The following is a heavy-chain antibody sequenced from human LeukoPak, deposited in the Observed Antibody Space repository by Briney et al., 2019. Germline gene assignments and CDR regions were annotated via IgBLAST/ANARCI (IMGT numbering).Heavy chain of an antibody. CDR1: GFTFSSYA. CDR2: IYSGTI. V-gene: IGHV3-23*05. D-gene: IGHD4/OR15-4a*01. J-gene: IGHJ4*02. Sequence: PGGSLRLSCAASGFTFSSYAMSWVRQAPGKALEWVSFIYSGTIHYSDSVKGRFTISRDNSKNTLYLQMNSLRAEDTAVYYCARRAGAYSHPYDYWGQGTLVTVSS. CDR3: ARRAGAYSHPYDY.